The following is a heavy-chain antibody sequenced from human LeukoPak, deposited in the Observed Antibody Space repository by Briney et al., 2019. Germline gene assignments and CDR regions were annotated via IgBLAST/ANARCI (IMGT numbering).Heavy chain of an antibody. V-gene: IGHV1-8*01. CDR2: MNPNSGNT. CDR3: ARSQQLVNDAFDI. J-gene: IGHJ3*02. Sequence: GASVKVSCKASGYTFTSYDINWVRQVTGQGLEWMGWMNPNSGNTGYAQKFQGRVTMTRNTSISTAYMELSSLRSEDTAVYYCARSQQLVNDAFDIWGQGTMVTVSS. D-gene: IGHD6-13*01. CDR1: GYTFTSYD.